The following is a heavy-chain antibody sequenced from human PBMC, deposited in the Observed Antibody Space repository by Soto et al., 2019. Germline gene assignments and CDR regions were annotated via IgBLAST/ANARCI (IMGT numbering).Heavy chain of an antibody. J-gene: IGHJ4*02. V-gene: IGHV1-2*04. CDR2: INPNSGGT. CDR1: GYTFTGYY. D-gene: IGHD6-13*01. CDR3: ARGGSSSWYSFDY. Sequence: ASVKVSCKASGYTFTGYYMHWVRQAPGQGLEWMGWINPNSGGTNYAQKFQGWVTMTRDTSISTAYMKLSRLRSDDTAVYYCARGGSSSWYSFDYWGQGTLVTVSS.